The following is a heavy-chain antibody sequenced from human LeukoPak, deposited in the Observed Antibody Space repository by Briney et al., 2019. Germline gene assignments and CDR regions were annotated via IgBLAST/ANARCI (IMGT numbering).Heavy chain of an antibody. CDR2: INPNSGGT. V-gene: IGHV1-2*02. Sequence: ASVKVSCEASGYTFTGYYMHWVRQAPGQGLEWMGWINPNSGGTNYAQKFQGRATMTRDTSISTAYMELSSLTSDDTAVYYCARGRFSGYGADWGQGTLVTVSS. J-gene: IGHJ4*02. D-gene: IGHD5-12*01. CDR3: ARGRFSGYGAD. CDR1: GYTFTGYY.